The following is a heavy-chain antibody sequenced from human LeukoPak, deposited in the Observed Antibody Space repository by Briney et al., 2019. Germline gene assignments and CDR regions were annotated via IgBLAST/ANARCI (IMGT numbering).Heavy chain of an antibody. CDR1: GYTFTNYG. Sequence: AAVKVSCKASGYTFTNYGISWVRQAPGQGLEWMGWISAYNGHTKYAQKVQGRVTMTRDTSTSTAYMELRSLRSDDTAVYYCARDGHRRYHYDSSGREDAFDIWGQGTMVTVSS. CDR3: ARDGHRRYHYDSSGREDAFDI. V-gene: IGHV1-18*01. CDR2: ISAYNGHT. J-gene: IGHJ3*02. D-gene: IGHD3-22*01.